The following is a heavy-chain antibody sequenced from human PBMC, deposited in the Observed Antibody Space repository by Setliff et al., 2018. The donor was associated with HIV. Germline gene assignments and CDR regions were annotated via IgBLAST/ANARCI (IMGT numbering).Heavy chain of an antibody. CDR2: INTGKGNT. D-gene: IGHD1-26*01. CDR1: GYTFTNYD. J-gene: IGHJ5*02. CDR3: AREPFYSGSYPGYNWFDP. Sequence: ASVKVSCKASGYTFTNYDINWVRQATGQRLEWMGWINTGKGNTKYSQNFQGRVTITRDTPASTAYMELSSLRSEDTAVYYCAREPFYSGSYPGYNWFDPWGQGTLVTVSS. V-gene: IGHV1-3*04.